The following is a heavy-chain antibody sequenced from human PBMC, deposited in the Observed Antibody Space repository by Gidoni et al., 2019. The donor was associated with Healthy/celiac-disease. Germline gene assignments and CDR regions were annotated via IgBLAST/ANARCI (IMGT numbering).Heavy chain of an antibody. J-gene: IGHJ4*02. V-gene: IGHV3-64D*06. Sequence: EVQLVESGGGLVQPGGSLRLPWSASGFTFSSYAMHWVRQAPRKGLEYVSAISSNGGSTYYADSVKGRFTISRDNSKNTLYLQMSSLRAEDTAVYYCVKDSTNYYYGSGSYYTVFDYWGQGTLVTVSS. CDR1: GFTFSSYA. CDR2: ISSNGGST. D-gene: IGHD3-10*01. CDR3: VKDSTNYYYGSGSYYTVFDY.